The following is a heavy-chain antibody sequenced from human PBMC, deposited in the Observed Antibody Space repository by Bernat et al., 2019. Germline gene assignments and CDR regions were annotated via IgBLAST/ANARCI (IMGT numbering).Heavy chain of an antibody. J-gene: IGHJ6*02. V-gene: IGHV3-53*02. D-gene: IGHD6-19*01. CDR3: ARDSGWYDDLMDV. Sequence: EVQLVETGGGLIQPGGSLRLSCAASGFTVSSNYMSWVRQAPGKWLEWVSVIYSGGSTYYADSVKGRFTISRDNSKNRLYLQMNSLRAEDTAVYYCARDSGWYDDLMDVWGQGTTVTVSS. CDR2: IYSGGST. CDR1: GFTVSSNY.